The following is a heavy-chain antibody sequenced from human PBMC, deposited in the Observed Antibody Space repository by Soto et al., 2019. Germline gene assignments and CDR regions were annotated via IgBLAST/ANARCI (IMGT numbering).Heavy chain of an antibody. CDR1: GFSLSTTAEG. V-gene: IGHV2-5*02. CDR2: IYWDDDE. D-gene: IGHD2-2*01. CDR3: AHGSCSSDGCYPNPYLDY. Sequence: QITLKESGPTLVKPTQTLTLTCTFSGFSLSTTAEGVGWIRQPPGKALEWLALIYWDDDERYSPSLKSRLTITKDTSKNQVVLTMTNVDPVDTATYYCAHGSCSSDGCYPNPYLDYWGQGILVTVSS. J-gene: IGHJ4*02.